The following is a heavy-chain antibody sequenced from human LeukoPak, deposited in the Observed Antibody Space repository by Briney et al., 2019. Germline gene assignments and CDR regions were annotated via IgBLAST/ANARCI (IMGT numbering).Heavy chain of an antibody. CDR1: GGSISSGDYY. CDR3: ARAPGIAVAGTPEYNWFDP. J-gene: IGHJ5*02. CDR2: IYYSGST. V-gene: IGHV4-30-4*01. D-gene: IGHD6-19*01. Sequence: PSETLSLTCTVSGGSISSGDYYWSWIRQPPGKGLEWIGYIYYSGSTYYNPSLKSRVTISVDTSKNQFPLKLSSVTAADTAVYYCARAPGIAVAGTPEYNWFDPWGQGTLVTVSS.